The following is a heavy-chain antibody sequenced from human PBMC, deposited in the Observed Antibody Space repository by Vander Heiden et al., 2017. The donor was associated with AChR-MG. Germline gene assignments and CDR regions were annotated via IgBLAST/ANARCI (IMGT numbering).Heavy chain of an antibody. CDR1: GYTFPYRY. D-gene: IGHD6-19*01. CDR3: ARASAGQWLPGTWFDP. CDR2: ITPFNGNT. V-gene: IGHV1-45*02. J-gene: IGHJ5*02. Sequence: QMQLVQSGAEVKKTGSSVKVSCTASGYTFPYRYLHSVRQAPGQALEWMGWITPFNGNTNYAQKFQDRVTITRNMSVSTAYMELSSLKSGDTAIYYCARASAGQWLPGTWFDPWGQGTLVTVSS.